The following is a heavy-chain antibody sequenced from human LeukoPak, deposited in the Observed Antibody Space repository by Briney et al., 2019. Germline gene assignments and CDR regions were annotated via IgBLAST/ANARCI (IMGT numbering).Heavy chain of an antibody. J-gene: IGHJ4*02. CDR2: ISYDGSNK. CDR3: AKTGTPWYYFDY. Sequence: GGSLRLSCAASGFTFSTYGMHWVRQAPGKGLEWVALISYDGSNKYYADSVKGRFTVSRDNSKNTLYLQMNSLRAEDTAVYYCAKTGTPWYYFDYWGQGTLVTVSS. D-gene: IGHD6-13*01. V-gene: IGHV3-30*18. CDR1: GFTFSTYG.